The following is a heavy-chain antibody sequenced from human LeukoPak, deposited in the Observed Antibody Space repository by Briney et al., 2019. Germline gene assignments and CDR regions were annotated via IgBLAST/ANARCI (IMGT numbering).Heavy chain of an antibody. Sequence: ASVKVSCKASGYTFTSYGISWVRQAPGQGLEWMGWISAYNGNTNYAQKLQGRVTITADKSTSTAYMELSSLRSEDTAVYYCASPLGYSSSWYRGVYGMDVWGQGTTVTVSS. CDR3: ASPLGYSSSWYRGVYGMDV. J-gene: IGHJ6*02. CDR1: GYTFTSYG. CDR2: ISAYNGNT. V-gene: IGHV1-18*01. D-gene: IGHD6-13*01.